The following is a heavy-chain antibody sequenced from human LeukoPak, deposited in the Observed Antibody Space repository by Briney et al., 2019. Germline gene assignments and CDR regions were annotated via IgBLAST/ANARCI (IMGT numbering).Heavy chain of an antibody. CDR1: GGSISSSSYY. J-gene: IGHJ4*02. Sequence: KPSETLSLTCTVSGGSISSSSYYWGWIRQPPGKGLEWIGSIYYSGSTYYNPPLKSRVTISVDTSKNQFSLKLSSVTAADTAVYYCAGPGIAVAGSEEIWGQGTLVTVSS. CDR3: AGPGIAVAGSEEI. V-gene: IGHV4-39*01. CDR2: IYYSGST. D-gene: IGHD6-19*01.